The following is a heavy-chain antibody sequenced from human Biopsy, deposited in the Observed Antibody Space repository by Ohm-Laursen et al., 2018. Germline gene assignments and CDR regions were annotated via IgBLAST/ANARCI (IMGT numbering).Heavy chain of an antibody. Sequence: RLSCTASGFSVADYAMHWVRQVSGKGLEWVSFIGWDGANTYYGGSVRGRFTISRDNDKNALYLQMNSLRLEDSGFYYCAKGSEQLQNAGGVDAWGQGTLVTVSS. CDR2: IGWDGANT. CDR3: AKGSEQLQNAGGVDA. CDR1: GFSVADYA. J-gene: IGHJ5*02. D-gene: IGHD1/OR15-1a*01. V-gene: IGHV3-43D*04.